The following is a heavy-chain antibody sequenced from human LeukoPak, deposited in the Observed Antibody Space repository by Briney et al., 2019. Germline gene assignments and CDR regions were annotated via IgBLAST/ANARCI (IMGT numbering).Heavy chain of an antibody. V-gene: IGHV3-23*01. CDR3: AKNRGGSYYSGSDY. Sequence: GGSLRLSCAASGFTFSSYAMNWVRQAPGKGLEWVSAVRGSDAGTSYADFVKGRFTISRDNSKNTLYLQMNSLRAEDTAVYYCAKNRGGSYYSGSDYWGQGTLVTVSS. J-gene: IGHJ4*02. CDR2: VRGSDAGT. CDR1: GFTFSSYA. D-gene: IGHD1-26*01.